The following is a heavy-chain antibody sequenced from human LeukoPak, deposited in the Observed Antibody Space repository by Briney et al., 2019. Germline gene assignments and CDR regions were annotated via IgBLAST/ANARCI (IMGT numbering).Heavy chain of an antibody. CDR2: INHSGST. V-gene: IGHV4-34*01. D-gene: IGHD3-22*01. Sequence: PSETLSLTCAVCGGSFSGYYWSWIRQPPGKGLEWIGEINHSGSTNYNPSLKSRVTISVDTSKNQFSLKLSSVTAADTAVYYCARGPSEEYDSSGYLHWGQGTLVTVSS. CDR3: ARGPSEEYDSSGYLH. CDR1: GGSFSGYY. J-gene: IGHJ4*02.